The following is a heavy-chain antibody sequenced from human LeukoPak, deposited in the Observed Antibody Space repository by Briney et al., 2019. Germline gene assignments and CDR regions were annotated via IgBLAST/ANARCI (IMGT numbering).Heavy chain of an antibody. Sequence: GGSLRLSCAASGFTFSSYSMNWVRQAPGKGLEWVSSISSGSSYIYYADSVKGRFTISRDNAKNSLYLQMNSLRAEDTAVYYCARDRYSSMWSVFEYWGQGALVTVSS. D-gene: IGHD6-13*01. CDR2: ISSGSSYI. J-gene: IGHJ4*02. V-gene: IGHV3-21*01. CDR3: ARDRYSSMWSVFEY. CDR1: GFTFSSYS.